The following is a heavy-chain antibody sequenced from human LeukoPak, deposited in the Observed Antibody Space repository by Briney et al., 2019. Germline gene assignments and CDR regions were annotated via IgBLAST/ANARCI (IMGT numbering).Heavy chain of an antibody. CDR2: IFPGDFDT. D-gene: IGHD6-19*01. V-gene: IGHV5-51*01. CDR3: ARVVAVTGKRFFDF. J-gene: IGHJ4*02. Sequence: GESLKISCQASGYTFTSYWIGWVRQTPGKGLEWMGIIFPGDFDTEYSPSFQGQVNISADKSISTAYLQWNSLKASDTAVYYCARVVAVTGKRFFDFWGQGTLVTVSS. CDR1: GYTFTSYW.